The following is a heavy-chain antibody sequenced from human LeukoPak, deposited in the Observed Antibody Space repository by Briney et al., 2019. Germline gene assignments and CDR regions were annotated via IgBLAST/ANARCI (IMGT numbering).Heavy chain of an antibody. J-gene: IGHJ4*02. Sequence: GSLRLSCAASGFTFSSYSMNWARQAPGKGLEWVSAISGSGGSTYYADSVKGRFTISRDNSKNTLYLQMNSLRAEDTAVYYCALTLRIAAAGNGEHDYWGQGTLVTVSS. CDR3: ALTLRIAAAGNGEHDY. CDR2: ISGSGGST. V-gene: IGHV3-23*01. D-gene: IGHD6-13*01. CDR1: GFTFSSYS.